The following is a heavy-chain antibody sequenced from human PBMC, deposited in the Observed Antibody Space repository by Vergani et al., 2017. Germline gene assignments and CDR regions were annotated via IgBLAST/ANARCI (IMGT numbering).Heavy chain of an antibody. D-gene: IGHD3-3*01. V-gene: IGHV3-23*01. Sequence: EVQLLESGGDLVQPGGSLRLSCAASGFTFNHYAGNWVRQAPGKGQEWVSGISGSGGSTYYAGSVKGRFTISRDSSKNTLYLQMHSLRAEDTAVYYCAGFLEWLTDYYYYYMDVWGKXP. CDR2: ISGSGGST. CDR1: GFTFNHYA. J-gene: IGHJ6*03. CDR3: AGFLEWLTDYYYYYMDV.